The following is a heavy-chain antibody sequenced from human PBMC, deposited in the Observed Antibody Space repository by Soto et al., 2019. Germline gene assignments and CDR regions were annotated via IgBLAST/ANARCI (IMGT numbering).Heavy chain of an antibody. CDR1: GFTLSSYW. D-gene: IGHD3-10*01. V-gene: IGHV3-7*02. CDR3: ATSRSFDH. J-gene: IGHJ4*02. CDR2: IKKDGSEK. Sequence: EAQLVESGGGLVQPGGSLRLSCAASGFTLSSYWMSWVRQAPGKGMEWVANIKKDGSEKYYVDSVKGRFTISRDNAKNSMSLQMNSLRAEDTAVDYCATSRSFDHWGQGTLVTVSA.